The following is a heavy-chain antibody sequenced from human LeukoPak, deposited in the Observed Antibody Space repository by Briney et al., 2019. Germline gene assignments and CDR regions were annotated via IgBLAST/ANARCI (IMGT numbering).Heavy chain of an antibody. Sequence: SETLSLTCTVAGGSMNFYYWSWIRQTAGGGRGWIGRVYTRGTTNYNPSLESRVTMSVDTSKNQFSLNLTSVTAADTAVYYCARGPRAQGGSWSRGDFDCWGQGNLVTVSS. D-gene: IGHD6-13*01. CDR1: GGSMNFYY. CDR3: ARGPRAQGGSWSRGDFDC. CDR2: VYTRGTT. J-gene: IGHJ4*02. V-gene: IGHV4-4*07.